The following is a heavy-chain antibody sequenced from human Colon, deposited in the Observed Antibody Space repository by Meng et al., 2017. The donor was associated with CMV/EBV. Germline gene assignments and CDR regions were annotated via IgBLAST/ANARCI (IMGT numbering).Heavy chain of an antibody. V-gene: IGHV1-46*01. CDR2: INPSGGST. J-gene: IGHJ6*02. CDR1: GYTFTSYY. D-gene: IGHD2-2*03. Sequence: VKVSCKASGYTFTSYYMHWVRQAPGQGLEWMGIINPSGGSTSYAQKFQGRVTMTRDTSTSTVYMELSSLRSEDTAVYYCARGGYCSSTSCYSDYYYYGMDVWGQGTTVTVSS. CDR3: ARGGYCSSTSCYSDYYYYGMDV.